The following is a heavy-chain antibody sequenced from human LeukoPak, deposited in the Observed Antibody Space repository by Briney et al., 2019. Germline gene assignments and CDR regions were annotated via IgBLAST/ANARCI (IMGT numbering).Heavy chain of an antibody. J-gene: IGHJ3*02. CDR1: GFTFSSYG. D-gene: IGHD3-10*01. V-gene: IGHV3-33*01. CDR2: IWYDGSNK. Sequence: GRSLRLSCAASGFTFSSYGMHWVRQAPGKGLEWVAVIWYDGSNKYYADSVKGRFTISRGNSKNTLYLQMNSLRAEDTAVYYCARDSTYYSYRGGAFDIWGQGTMVTVSS. CDR3: ARDSTYYSYRGGAFDI.